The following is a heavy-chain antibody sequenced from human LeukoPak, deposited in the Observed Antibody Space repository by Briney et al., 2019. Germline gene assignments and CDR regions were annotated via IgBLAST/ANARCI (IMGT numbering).Heavy chain of an antibody. V-gene: IGHV3-15*01. Sequence: PGGSLRLSCAASGCTFSSAWISWVRQAPGQGLEWLGRIKTKTDGGTTDYAAPVKGRFTISRDDSKDTLYLQMNSLKSDDTAVYYCANIFGGNSHRSDYWGQGTLVTVSS. CDR2: IKTKTDGGTT. CDR3: ANIFGGNSHRSDY. J-gene: IGHJ4*02. CDR1: GCTFSSAW. D-gene: IGHD4-23*01.